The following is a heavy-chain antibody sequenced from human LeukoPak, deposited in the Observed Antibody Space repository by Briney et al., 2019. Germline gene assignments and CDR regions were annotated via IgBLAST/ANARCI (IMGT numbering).Heavy chain of an antibody. CDR1: GFTFSSYE. D-gene: IGHD3-9*01. CDR3: ARVGRYFDWLPRPYYYYGMDV. CDR2: IRSSGSNI. J-gene: IGHJ6*04. V-gene: IGHV3-48*03. Sequence: GGSLRLSCAASGFTFSSYEMNWVRQAPGKGLEWVSYIRSSGSNIYYADSVKGRFTISRDNAKNSLYLQMNSLRAEDTAVYYCARVGRYFDWLPRPYYYYGMDVWGKGTTVTVSS.